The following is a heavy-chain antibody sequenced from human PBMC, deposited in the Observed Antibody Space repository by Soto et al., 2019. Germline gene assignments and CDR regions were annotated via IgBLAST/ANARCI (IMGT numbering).Heavy chain of an antibody. CDR2: IYYSGTT. D-gene: IGHD2-21*01. CDR1: GDSISSNSYY. Sequence: QPQLQESGPGLVKPSETLSLTCTVSGDSISSNSYYWGWIRQPPGKGLECIGTIYYSGTTYYNPSLKSRVTIAVDTSKNQFSLKLSSVAAADTAVYYCASLYCGCECYSSKFDHWGQGTLVTVSS. CDR3: ASLYCGCECYSSKFDH. V-gene: IGHV4-39*01. J-gene: IGHJ4*02.